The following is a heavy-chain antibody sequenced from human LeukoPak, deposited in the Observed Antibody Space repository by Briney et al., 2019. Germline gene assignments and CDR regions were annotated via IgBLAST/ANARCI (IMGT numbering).Heavy chain of an antibody. J-gene: IGHJ6*02. Sequence: SETLSLTCTVSGGSISSYYWSWVRQPPGKGLEWIGYIYYSGSTNYNPSLKSRVTISVDTSKNQFSLKLSSVTAADTAVYYCASGPYGSGSYSYYYYGMDVWGQGTTVTVSS. CDR2: IYYSGST. CDR1: GGSISSYY. D-gene: IGHD3-10*01. V-gene: IGHV4-59*01. CDR3: ASGPYGSGSYSYYYYGMDV.